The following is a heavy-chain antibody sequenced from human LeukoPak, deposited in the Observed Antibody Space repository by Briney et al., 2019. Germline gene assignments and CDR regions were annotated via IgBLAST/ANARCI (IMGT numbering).Heavy chain of an antibody. V-gene: IGHV1-69*13. CDR1: GYTFTSYA. CDR2: IIPIFGTA. D-gene: IGHD3-22*01. Sequence: SVKVSCKASGYTFTSYAISWVRQAPGQGLGWMGGIIPIFGTANYAQKFQGRVTITADESTSTAYMELSSLRSEDTAVYYCARSYYYDSSGYNDYWGQGTLVTVSS. J-gene: IGHJ4*02. CDR3: ARSYYYDSSGYNDY.